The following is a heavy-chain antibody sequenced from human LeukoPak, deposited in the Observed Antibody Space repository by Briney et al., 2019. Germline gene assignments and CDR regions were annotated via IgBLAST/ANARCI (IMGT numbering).Heavy chain of an antibody. J-gene: IGHJ6*03. CDR2: IREDGSEK. CDR3: ARVTTIFGVLKYYYYMDV. V-gene: IGHV3-7*01. D-gene: IGHD3-3*01. Sequence: PGGSLRLYCAASGFTFSRNWMSWVRQAPGKGLEWVANIREDGSEKYYVDSVKGRLTISRDNAKNSLYLQMNSLRAEDTAVYYCARVTTIFGVLKYYYYMDVWGKGTTATVSS. CDR1: GFTFSRNW.